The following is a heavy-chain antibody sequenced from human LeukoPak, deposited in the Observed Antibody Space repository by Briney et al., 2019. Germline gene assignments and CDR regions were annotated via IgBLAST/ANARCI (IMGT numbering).Heavy chain of an antibody. CDR1: GGTFSNYA. V-gene: IGHV1-69*13. D-gene: IGHD2-2*01. J-gene: IGHJ3*02. Sequence: SVKVSCKASGGTFSNYAISWVRQAPGQGLEWMGGIIPIFGTANYAQKFQGRVTITADESTSTAYMELSSLRSEDTAVYYCARQAYQLLFPRGAFDIWGQGTMVTVSS. CDR3: ARQAYQLLFPRGAFDI. CDR2: IIPIFGTA.